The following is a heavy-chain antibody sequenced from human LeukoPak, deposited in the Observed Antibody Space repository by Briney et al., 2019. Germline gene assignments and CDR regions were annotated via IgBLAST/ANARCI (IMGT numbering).Heavy chain of an antibody. CDR1: GILFSNTA. D-gene: IGHD6-19*01. J-gene: IGHJ5*02. V-gene: IGHV3-23*01. Sequence: GGSLRLSCAASGILFSNTAMNWARRSPGRGLEWVSAISGGGERTFYADSVKGRFTISRDNSKNMVYLQMNSLRADDTAIYYCGKDGGQYSSGPEFDPRGQGALVTVSS. CDR3: GKDGGQYSSGPEFDP. CDR2: ISGGGERT.